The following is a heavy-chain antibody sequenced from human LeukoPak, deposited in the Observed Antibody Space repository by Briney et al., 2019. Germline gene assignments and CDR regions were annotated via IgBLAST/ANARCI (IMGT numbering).Heavy chain of an antibody. D-gene: IGHD2-2*01. J-gene: IGHJ4*02. CDR1: GFTFSSYA. CDR3: ARGGVVPAAPDY. Sequence: PGGSLRLSCAASGFTFSSYAMSWVRQAPGKGLEWVAVISYDGSNKYYADSVKGRFTISRDNSKNTLYLQMNSLRAEDTAVYYCARGGVVPAAPDYWGQGTLVTVSS. V-gene: IGHV3-30*04. CDR2: ISYDGSNK.